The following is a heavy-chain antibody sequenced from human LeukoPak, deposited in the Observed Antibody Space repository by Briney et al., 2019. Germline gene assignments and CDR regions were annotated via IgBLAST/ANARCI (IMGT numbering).Heavy chain of an antibody. J-gene: IGHJ1*01. CDR3: ARLCQVTTCAKFEY. V-gene: IGHV4-59*08. CDR1: GDSVTSYY. Sequence: SETLSLTCSVSGDSVTSYYWSWIRQPPGKGLEWIGYVSHDGTTNYTPSLRSRVIMAVDTAKNHISLRLTSVTAADTAVYYCARLCQVTTCAKFEYWGPGILVTVSP. D-gene: IGHD2-21*02. CDR2: VSHDGTT.